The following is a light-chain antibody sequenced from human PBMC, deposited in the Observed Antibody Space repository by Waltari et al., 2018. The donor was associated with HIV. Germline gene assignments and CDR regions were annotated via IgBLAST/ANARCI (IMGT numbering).Light chain of an antibody. CDR3: FLSYSGVRA. J-gene: IGLJ2*01. V-gene: IGLV7-46*01. CDR2: DTS. Sequence: QAVVPQDPALTVSPGGTVTLPSRSSIVSATISHHLYWFQQKPGQAPRTLIHDTSHKHPWTPARFSCSLLGGKAALTLACAQPDDEAEYYCFLSYSGVRAVGGGTKLSVL. CDR1: IVSATISHH.